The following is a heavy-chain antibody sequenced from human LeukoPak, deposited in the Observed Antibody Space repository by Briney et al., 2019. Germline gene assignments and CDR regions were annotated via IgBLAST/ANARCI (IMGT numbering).Heavy chain of an antibody. CDR3: ARQGYDSTRGQSFDI. CDR1: GYSFTSYW. CDR2: IYPGDSDT. Sequence: LGESLKISCKGSGYSFTSYWIGWVRQMPGKGLEWMGIIYPGDSDTRYSPSFQGQVTISADKSISTAYLQWSSLKASDTAMYYCARQGYDSTRGQSFDIWGQGTMVTVSS. D-gene: IGHD3-22*01. V-gene: IGHV5-51*01. J-gene: IGHJ3*02.